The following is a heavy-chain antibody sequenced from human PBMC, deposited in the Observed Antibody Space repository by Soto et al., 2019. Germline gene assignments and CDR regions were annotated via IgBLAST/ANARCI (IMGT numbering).Heavy chain of an antibody. CDR1: GFTFSTYG. CDR3: AREGSGWPDY. CDR2: ISYDGTNK. V-gene: IGHV3-33*01. Sequence: QVPLVESGGGVVQPGRSLRLSCAASGFTFSTYGMYWVRQAPGKGLEWVAVISYDGTNKYYVDSVKGRFTISRDNSKNTLYLQMSSLRAEDTAVYYCAREGSGWPDYWGQGTLVTVSS. D-gene: IGHD6-19*01. J-gene: IGHJ4*02.